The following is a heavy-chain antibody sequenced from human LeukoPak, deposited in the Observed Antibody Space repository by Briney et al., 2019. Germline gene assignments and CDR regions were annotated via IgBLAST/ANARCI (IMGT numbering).Heavy chain of an antibody. J-gene: IGHJ3*02. CDR2: VNDSGIT. CDR1: SGSFSGYY. D-gene: IGHD4/OR15-4a*01. V-gene: IGHV4-34*01. CDR3: ARHRLGATRSFDI. Sequence: KSSETLSLTCAVYSGSFSGYYWSWIRQPPGKGLEWIGEVNDSGITNCNPSLKSRVTISVDTAKNQFSLKLSSVTAADTAVYYCARHRLGATRSFDIWGQGTMVTVSS.